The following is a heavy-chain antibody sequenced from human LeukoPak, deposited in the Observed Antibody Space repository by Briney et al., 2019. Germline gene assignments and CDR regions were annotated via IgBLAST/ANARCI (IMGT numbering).Heavy chain of an antibody. D-gene: IGHD2-21*02. J-gene: IGHJ6*02. Sequence: GGSLRLSCAASGFTFSSYAMSWVRQAPGKGLEWVSAISGSGGGTYYADSVKGRFTISRDNSKSTLYLQMNSLRAEDTAVYYCGRGDGYYYYGMDVWGQGTTVTVSS. CDR1: GFTFSSYA. CDR3: GRGDGYYYYGMDV. V-gene: IGHV3-23*01. CDR2: ISGSGGGT.